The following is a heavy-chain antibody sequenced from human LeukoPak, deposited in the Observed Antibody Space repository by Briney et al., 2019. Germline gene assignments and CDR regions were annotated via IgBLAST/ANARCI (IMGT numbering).Heavy chain of an antibody. Sequence: PGRSLRLSCAASGFTFSSYGMHWVRQAPGKGLEWVSVICYDGSNKYYADSVKGRFTISRDNSKNTLYLQMSSLETEDTAVYYCTTDYYDTSGYSSYYWGQGTLVTVSS. CDR2: ICYDGSNK. V-gene: IGHV3-33*01. D-gene: IGHD3-22*01. J-gene: IGHJ4*02. CDR1: GFTFSSYG. CDR3: TTDYYDTSGYSSYY.